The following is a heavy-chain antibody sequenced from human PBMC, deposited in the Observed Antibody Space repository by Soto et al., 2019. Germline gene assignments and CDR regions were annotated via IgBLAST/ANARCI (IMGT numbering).Heavy chain of an antibody. J-gene: IGHJ4*02. V-gene: IGHV4-4*02. D-gene: IGHD4-17*01. Sequence: QVQLQESGPGLVKPSGTLSLTCAVSSGSISSSNWWSWVRQPPGKGLEWIGEIYHSGSTNYNPSLKSRVTISVDKSKTQFSLKLSSVTAADTAVYYCARHLTTVTTGYPVGFDYWGQGTLVTVSS. CDR1: SGSISSSNW. CDR2: IYHSGST. CDR3: ARHLTTVTTGYPVGFDY.